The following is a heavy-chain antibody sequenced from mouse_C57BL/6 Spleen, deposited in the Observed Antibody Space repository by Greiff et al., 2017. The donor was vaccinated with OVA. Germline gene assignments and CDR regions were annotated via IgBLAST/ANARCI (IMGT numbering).Heavy chain of an antibody. J-gene: IGHJ2*01. CDR2: ISSGGSYT. D-gene: IGHD2-3*01. CDR1: GFTFSSYG. CDR3: ARLKDGYYDY. V-gene: IGHV5-6*01. Sequence: EVQVVESGGDLVKPGGSLKLSCAASGFTFSSYGMSWVRQTPDKRLEWVATISSGGSYTYYPDSVKGRFTISRDNAKNTLYLQMSSLKSEDTAMYYCARLKDGYYDYWGQGTTLTVSS.